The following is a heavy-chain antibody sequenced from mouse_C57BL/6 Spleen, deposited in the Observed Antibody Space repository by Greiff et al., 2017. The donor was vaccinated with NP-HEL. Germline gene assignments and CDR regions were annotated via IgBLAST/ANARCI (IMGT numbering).Heavy chain of an antibody. CDR3: ARDRGRNFDY. CDR1: GFTFSSYA. Sequence: EVQVVESGGGLVKPGGSLKLSCAASGFTFSSYAMSWVRQTPEKRLEWVATISDGGSYTYYPDNVKGRFTISRDNAKNNLYLQMSHLKSEDTAMYYCARDRGRNFDYWGQGTTLTVSS. CDR2: ISDGGSYT. V-gene: IGHV5-4*01. J-gene: IGHJ2*01.